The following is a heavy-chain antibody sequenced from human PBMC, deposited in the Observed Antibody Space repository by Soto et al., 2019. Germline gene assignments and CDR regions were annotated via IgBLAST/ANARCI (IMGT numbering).Heavy chain of an antibody. V-gene: IGHV1-69*13. D-gene: IGHD3-10*01. J-gene: IGHJ6*02. CDR3: ARDSTVQGVTFPFYYYYGMDV. Sequence: EASVKVSCKASGGTFSSYAISWVRQAPGQGLEWMGGTIPIFGTANYAQKFQGRVTITADESTSTAYMELSSLRSEDTAVYYCARDSTVQGVTFPFYYYYGMDVWGQGTTVTVSS. CDR1: GGTFSSYA. CDR2: TIPIFGTA.